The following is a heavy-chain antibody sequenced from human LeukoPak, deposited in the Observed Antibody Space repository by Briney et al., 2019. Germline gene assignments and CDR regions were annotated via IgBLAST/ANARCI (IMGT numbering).Heavy chain of an antibody. CDR1: GGSISSYY. V-gene: IGHV4-59*01. Sequence: SETLSLTCTVSGGSISSYYWTWIRQPPGRGLEWIGYVYKSGNTNYNPSLKSRVTISIDTSKNQFSLKLRSVSAADTAVYYCARDNYDTLTGSHSWFDPWGQGTLVTVSS. J-gene: IGHJ5*02. CDR3: ARDNYDTLTGSHSWFDP. CDR2: VYKSGNT. D-gene: IGHD3-9*01.